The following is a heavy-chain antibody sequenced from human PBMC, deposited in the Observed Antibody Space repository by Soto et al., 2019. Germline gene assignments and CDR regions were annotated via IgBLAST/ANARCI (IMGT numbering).Heavy chain of an antibody. J-gene: IGHJ6*02. CDR2: INPVFGTA. D-gene: IGHD2-21*01. CDR1: GVTFSSYA. V-gene: IGHV1-69*06. Sequence: QVQLVQSGAEAKKPGSSVKVSCKASGVTFSSYAITWVRQAPGQGLEWMGGINPVFGTANYAQKFQGRVTINADKATSTAYLELSSLRSEDTAVYFCATVPKCGGSNCYLYNYFGMDVWGQGTTVTVSS. CDR3: ATVPKCGGSNCYLYNYFGMDV.